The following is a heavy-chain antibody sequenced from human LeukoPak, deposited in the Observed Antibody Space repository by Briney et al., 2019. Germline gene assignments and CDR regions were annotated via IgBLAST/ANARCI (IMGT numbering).Heavy chain of an antibody. V-gene: IGHV3-23*01. CDR2: IRGNGATT. D-gene: IGHD6-19*01. J-gene: IGHJ4*02. CDR1: GGSFSGYY. CDR3: AKAYHDSGCLIDY. Sequence: ETLSLTCAVYGGSFSGYYWSWIRQPPGKGLEWVAAIRGNGATTDYADSVKGRFTISRDNSKSTLYLQMNSLRAEDTAVYYCAKAYHDSGCLIDYWGQGTLVTVSS.